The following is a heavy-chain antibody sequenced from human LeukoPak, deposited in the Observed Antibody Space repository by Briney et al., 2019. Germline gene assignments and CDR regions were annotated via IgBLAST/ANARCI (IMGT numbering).Heavy chain of an antibody. J-gene: IGHJ6*03. V-gene: IGHV4-39*07. Sequence: KPSETLSLTCTVSGGSISSSSYYWGWIRQPPGKGLEWIGSIYYSGSTYYNPSLKSRVTISVDTSKNQFSLNLSSLTAADTAVYYCARGVREKNRGFLLYYYYYYMDVWGKGTTVAISS. D-gene: IGHD3-10*01. CDR2: IYYSGST. CDR1: GGSISSSSYY. CDR3: ARGVREKNRGFLLYYYYYYMDV.